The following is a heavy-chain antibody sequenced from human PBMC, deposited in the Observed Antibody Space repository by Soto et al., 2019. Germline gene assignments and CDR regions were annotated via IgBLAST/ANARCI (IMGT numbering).Heavy chain of an antibody. CDR2: ISAYNGNT. D-gene: IGHD3-16*02. CDR1: GYTFTSYG. Sequence: GASVKVSCKASGYTFTSYGISWVRQAPGQGLEWMGWISAYNGNTNYAQKLQGRVTMTTDTSTSTAYMELRSLRSDDTAVYYCARDVQIWGSYRPSPNFDYWGQGTLVTVPQ. CDR3: ARDVQIWGSYRPSPNFDY. J-gene: IGHJ4*02. V-gene: IGHV1-18*01.